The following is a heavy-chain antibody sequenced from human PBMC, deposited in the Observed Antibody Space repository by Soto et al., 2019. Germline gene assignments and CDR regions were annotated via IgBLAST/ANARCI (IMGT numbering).Heavy chain of an antibody. J-gene: IGHJ3*02. D-gene: IGHD4-4*01. CDR2: IYYSGT. Sequence: SETLSLTCSVSGGSISSYYWSWIRQPPGKGLEWIAYIYYSGTSYNPSLKSRVSISLDTSKNQFSLKLSSEDTAVYYCARTRLQSAFDIWGQGTMVTVSS. CDR3: ARTRLQSAFDI. V-gene: IGHV4-59*01. CDR1: GGSISSYY.